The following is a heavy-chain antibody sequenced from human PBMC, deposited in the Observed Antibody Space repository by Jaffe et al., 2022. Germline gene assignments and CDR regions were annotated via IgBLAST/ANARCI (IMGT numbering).Heavy chain of an antibody. CDR2: INPNSGGT. CDR3: ARGTYSSSSYAEYFQH. Sequence: QVQLVQSGAEVKKPGASVKVSCKASGYTFTGYYMHWVRQAPGQGLEWMGWINPNSGGTNYAQKFQGRVTMTRDTSISTAYMELSRLRSDDTAVYYCARGTYSSSSYAEYFQHWGQGTLVTVSS. D-gene: IGHD6-13*01. CDR1: GYTFTGYY. J-gene: IGHJ1*01. V-gene: IGHV1-2*02.